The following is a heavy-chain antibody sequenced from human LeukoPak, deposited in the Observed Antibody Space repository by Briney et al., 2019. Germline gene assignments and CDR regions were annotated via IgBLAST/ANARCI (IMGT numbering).Heavy chain of an antibody. CDR3: ARGGGLDV. Sequence: GGSLRLSCAASGFTFSSYWMNWARQAPGKGLEWVASINHNGNVNYYVDSVKGRFTISRDNAKNSLYLQMSNLSAEDTAVYFCARGGGLDVWGQGATVTVSS. D-gene: IGHD3-16*01. CDR2: INHNGNVN. CDR1: GFTFSSYW. V-gene: IGHV3-7*03. J-gene: IGHJ6*02.